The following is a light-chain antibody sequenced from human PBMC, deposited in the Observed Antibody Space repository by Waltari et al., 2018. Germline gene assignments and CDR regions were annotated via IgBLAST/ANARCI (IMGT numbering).Light chain of an antibody. CDR2: DHN. Sequence: QSVLTQPPSVSAAPGQKVTISCSGSSSNIGNNYVSWFQQLPGTAPKLLIYDHNGRASGITDRFSGSKSGTSATLGITGLQTGDEADYYCGTWDSSLSAVVFGGGTKLNVL. V-gene: IGLV1-51*01. J-gene: IGLJ3*02. CDR3: GTWDSSLSAVV. CDR1: SSNIGNNY.